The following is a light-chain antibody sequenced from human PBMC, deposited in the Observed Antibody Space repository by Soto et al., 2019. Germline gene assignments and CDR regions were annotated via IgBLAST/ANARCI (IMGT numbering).Light chain of an antibody. Sequence: QSVLTQPASVSGSPGQSITISCTGTSSDVGKYNYVSWYQQHPAKAPKLMIFEVSNRPSGVSNRFSGSKSGNTASLTISRLQAEDEAEYYCSSYTGSSINTVVFGGGTKVTVL. CDR3: SSYTGSSINTVV. J-gene: IGLJ2*01. CDR2: EVS. CDR1: SSDVGKYNY. V-gene: IGLV2-14*01.